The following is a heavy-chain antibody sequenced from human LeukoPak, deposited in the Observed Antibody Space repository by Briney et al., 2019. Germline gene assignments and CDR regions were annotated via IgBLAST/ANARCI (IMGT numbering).Heavy chain of an antibody. Sequence: SETLSLTCAVYGGSFSGYYWSWIRQPPGKGLEWIGEINHSGSTNYNPSLKSRVTISVDTSKNQFSLKLSSVTAADTAVYYCARGRGGYCSSTSCSYFDYWGQGTPVTVSS. J-gene: IGHJ4*02. D-gene: IGHD2-2*01. CDR3: ARGRGGYCSSTSCSYFDY. CDR1: GGSFSGYY. CDR2: INHSGST. V-gene: IGHV4-34*01.